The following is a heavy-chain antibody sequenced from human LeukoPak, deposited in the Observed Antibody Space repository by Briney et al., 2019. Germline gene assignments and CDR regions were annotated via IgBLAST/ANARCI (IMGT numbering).Heavy chain of an antibody. Sequence: SETLSLTCTVSGGSISSYYWSWIRQPPGKGLEWIGYIYYSGSTNYNPSLKSRVTISVDTSKNQFSLKLSSVTAADTAVYYCARAGRPHYDILTGYPYYFDYWGQGTLVTVSS. CDR3: ARAGRPHYDILTGYPYYFDY. D-gene: IGHD3-9*01. J-gene: IGHJ4*02. V-gene: IGHV4-59*08. CDR1: GGSISSYY. CDR2: IYYSGST.